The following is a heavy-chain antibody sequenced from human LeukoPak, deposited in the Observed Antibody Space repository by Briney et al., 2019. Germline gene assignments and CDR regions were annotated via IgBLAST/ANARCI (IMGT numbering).Heavy chain of an antibody. CDR1: GGTFSSYA. V-gene: IGHV1-18*01. Sequence: GASVKVSCKASGGTFSSYAISWVRQAPGQGLEWMGWISAYNGNTNYAQKLQGRVTMTTDTSTSTAYMELRSLRSDDTAVYYCARERERESSGWYMAFDPWGQGTLVTVSS. CDR2: ISAYNGNT. CDR3: ARERERESSGWYMAFDP. J-gene: IGHJ5*02. D-gene: IGHD6-19*01.